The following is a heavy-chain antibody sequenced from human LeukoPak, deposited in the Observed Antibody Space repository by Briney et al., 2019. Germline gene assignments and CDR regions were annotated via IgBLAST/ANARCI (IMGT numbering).Heavy chain of an antibody. D-gene: IGHD3-10*01. CDR1: GYSISSGYY. J-gene: IGHJ4*02. CDR3: ARLRGRGFDS. CDR2: MYHSGNT. V-gene: IGHV4-38-2*01. Sequence: SETLSLTCAVSGYSISSGYYWGWIRQPPGKGLESIGSMYHSGNTYYNPSLKSRVTISIDTSKNQFSLKLSSVTAADTAIYYCARLRGRGFDSWGQGTLVTVSS.